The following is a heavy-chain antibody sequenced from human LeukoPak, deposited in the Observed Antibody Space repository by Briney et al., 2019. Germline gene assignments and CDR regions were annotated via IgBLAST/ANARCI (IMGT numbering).Heavy chain of an antibody. Sequence: SETLSLTCTVSGGSISSYYWSWIRQPPGKGLEWIGYIYYSGSTYYNPSLKSRVTISVDTSKNQFSLKLSSVTAADTAVYYCAGSRMGGYSSSWTPRYYYYGMDVWGQGTTVTVSS. V-gene: IGHV4-59*01. J-gene: IGHJ6*02. D-gene: IGHD6-13*01. CDR2: IYYSGST. CDR1: GGSISSYY. CDR3: AGSRMGGYSSSWTPRYYYYGMDV.